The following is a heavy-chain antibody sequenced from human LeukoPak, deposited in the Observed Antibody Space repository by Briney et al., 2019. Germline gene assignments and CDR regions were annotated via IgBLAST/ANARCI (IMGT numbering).Heavy chain of an antibody. CDR2: IIPILGTA. J-gene: IGHJ6*02. CDR1: GGTFSSYA. CDR3: ARLRFLDRASWWYYYYGMDV. V-gene: IGHV1-69*13. D-gene: IGHD3-3*01. Sequence: GASVKVSCKASGGTFSSYAISWVRQAPAQGLEWVGGIIPILGTANYAQKFQGRVTITADESTSTAYMELSSLRSEDTAVYYCARLRFLDRASWWYYYYGMDVWGQGTTVTVSS.